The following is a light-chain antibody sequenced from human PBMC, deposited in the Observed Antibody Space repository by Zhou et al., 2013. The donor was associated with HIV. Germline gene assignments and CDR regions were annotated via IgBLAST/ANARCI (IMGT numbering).Light chain of an antibody. Sequence: DIQMTQSPSTLSASVGDRVTITCRASQSISRWLAWHQQKPGKTPKLLIYKASTLESGVPSRFSGSGSETEFTLTISSLQPDDFATYYCQQYNSYPITFGQGTRLEIK. CDR2: KAS. V-gene: IGKV1-5*03. CDR1: QSISRW. J-gene: IGKJ5*01. CDR3: QQYNSYPIT.